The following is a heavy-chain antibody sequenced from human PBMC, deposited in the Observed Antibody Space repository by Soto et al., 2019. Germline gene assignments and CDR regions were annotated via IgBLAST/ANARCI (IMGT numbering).Heavy chain of an antibody. Sequence: QVQLVESGGGVVQPGRSLRLSCAASGFTYGMHWVRQAPGKGLEWVAVTWYDGSNKYYADSVKGRFTISRDNSKNTLYLQMNSLRAEDTAVYSFALEGGGAIRRSYFDYWGQGTLVTVSS. J-gene: IGHJ4*02. CDR1: GFTYG. D-gene: IGHD3-16*01. CDR3: ALEGGGAIRRSYFDY. CDR2: TWYDGSNK. V-gene: IGHV3-33*01.